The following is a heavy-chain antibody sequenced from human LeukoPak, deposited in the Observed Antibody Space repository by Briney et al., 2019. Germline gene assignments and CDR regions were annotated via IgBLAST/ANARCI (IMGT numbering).Heavy chain of an antibody. D-gene: IGHD5-12*01. V-gene: IGHV1-69*06. CDR3: ARGDDIVATIRDYYYYMDV. CDR2: IIPIFGTV. CDR1: GGTFSSYA. J-gene: IGHJ6*03. Sequence: SVKVSCKASGGTFSSYAFSWVRQAPGQGLEWMGGIIPIFGTVNYAQKFQGRVTITADKSTSTAYMELSSLRSEDTAVYYCARGDDIVATIRDYYYYMDVWGKGTTVTVSS.